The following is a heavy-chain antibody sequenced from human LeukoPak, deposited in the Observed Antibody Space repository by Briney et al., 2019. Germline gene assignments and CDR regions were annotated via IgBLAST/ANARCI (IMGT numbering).Heavy chain of an antibody. CDR1: GGSISSYY. D-gene: IGHD6-13*01. CDR2: IYTSGST. Sequence: SETLSLTCTVSGGSISSYYWSWIRQPAGKGLEWIGRIYTSGSTNYNPSLKSRVTISVDTSKNQFSLKLSSVTAADTAVYYCARGPSSSWYNNWFDPWGQGTLVTVSS. V-gene: IGHV4-4*07. J-gene: IGHJ5*02. CDR3: ARGPSSSWYNNWFDP.